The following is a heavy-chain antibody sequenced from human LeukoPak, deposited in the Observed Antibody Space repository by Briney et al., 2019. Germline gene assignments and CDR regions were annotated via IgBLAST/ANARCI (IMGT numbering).Heavy chain of an antibody. D-gene: IGHD3-22*01. V-gene: IGHV3-30*18. Sequence: PGRSLRLSCAASGFTFSSYGMHWVRQAPGKGLEWVAVISYDGSNKYYADSVKGRFTISRDNSKNTLYLQMNSLRAEDTAVYYCAKDLRDYDSSGSFDYWGQGTLVTVSS. CDR2: ISYDGSNK. CDR1: GFTFSSYG. J-gene: IGHJ4*02. CDR3: AKDLRDYDSSGSFDY.